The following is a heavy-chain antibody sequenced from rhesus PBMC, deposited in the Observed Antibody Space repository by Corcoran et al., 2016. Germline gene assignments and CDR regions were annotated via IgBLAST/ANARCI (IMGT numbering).Heavy chain of an antibody. Sequence: QLQLQESGPGLVKPSETLSLSCAVSDGSISSHYWSWIRQPPGKGLEWSGRVSGSGVSTYYNPSLRSRVTISIDTSKNQFSLKLKSVTAADTAVFYCARGGGTNFDYWGQGVLVTVSS. CDR1: DGSISSHY. CDR3: ARGGGTNFDY. CDR2: VSGSGVST. J-gene: IGHJ4*01. D-gene: IGHD5-24*01. V-gene: IGHV4-173*01.